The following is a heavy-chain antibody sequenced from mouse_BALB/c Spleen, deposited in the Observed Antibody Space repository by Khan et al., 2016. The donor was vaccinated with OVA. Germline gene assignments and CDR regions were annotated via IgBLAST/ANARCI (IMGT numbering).Heavy chain of an antibody. Sequence: EVQLVESGPGLVKPSQSLSLTCTVTGYSITSGYAWNLIRQFPGNKLWWMGYISYSGVTSYTPSLKSRISITRDPSKNQFFLQLNPVTTEDTAAYYCARGNYYGYYFDYWGQGTTLTVSS. CDR2: ISYSGVT. J-gene: IGHJ2*01. CDR3: ARGNYYGYYFDY. D-gene: IGHD1-1*01. CDR1: GYSITSGYA. V-gene: IGHV3-2*02.